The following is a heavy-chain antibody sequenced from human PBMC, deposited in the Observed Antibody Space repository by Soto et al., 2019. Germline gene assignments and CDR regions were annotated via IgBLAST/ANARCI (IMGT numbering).Heavy chain of an antibody. CDR2: IISSGDIT. Sequence: GGSLILSCAASGFTFINYAMSWVRQAPGKGLEWVSNIISSGDITHYADSVKGRFTISRDNSKNTLYLQMNSLRAEDTALYYCARRFSDSFDYWGQGTLVTVSS. D-gene: IGHD3-10*01. CDR3: ARRFSDSFDY. V-gene: IGHV3-23*01. CDR1: GFTFINYA. J-gene: IGHJ4*02.